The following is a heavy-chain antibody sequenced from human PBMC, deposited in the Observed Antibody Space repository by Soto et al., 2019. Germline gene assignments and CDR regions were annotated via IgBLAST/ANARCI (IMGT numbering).Heavy chain of an antibody. CDR2: IDPSDSYT. Sequence: PGESLKISCKGSGYSFTSYWISWVRQMPGKGLEWMGRIDPSDSYTNYSPSFQGHVTISADKSISTAYLQWSSLKASDTAMYYCARLPHSYFWSGYSYYFDFWGQGTMGTVSS. CDR3: ARLPHSYFWSGYSYYFDF. CDR1: GYSFTSYW. V-gene: IGHV5-10-1*01. J-gene: IGHJ4*02. D-gene: IGHD3-3*01.